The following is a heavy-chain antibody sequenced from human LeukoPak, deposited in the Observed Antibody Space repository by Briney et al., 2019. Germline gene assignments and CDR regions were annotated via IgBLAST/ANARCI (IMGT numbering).Heavy chain of an antibody. CDR1: GGSISSYY. J-gene: IGHJ2*01. V-gene: IGHV4-59*01. CDR2: IYYSGST. Sequence: PSETLSLTCTVSGGSISSYYWSWIRQPPGKGLEWIGYIYYSGSTNYNPSLKSRVTISVDTSKNQFSLKLSSVTAADTAVYYCARAHHYYDSSGYYWYFDLWGRGTLVTVSS. CDR3: ARAHHYYDSSGYYWYFDL. D-gene: IGHD3-22*01.